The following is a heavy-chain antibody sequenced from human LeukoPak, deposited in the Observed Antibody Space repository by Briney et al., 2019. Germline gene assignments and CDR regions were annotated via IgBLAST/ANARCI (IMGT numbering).Heavy chain of an antibody. J-gene: IGHJ4*02. CDR3: ARGGITMVRGVIMQFDY. D-gene: IGHD3-10*01. Sequence: ASVKVSCKASGYTFTSYDINWVRQATGQGLEWMGWMNPNSGNTGYAQKFQGRVTMTRNTSISTAYMELSGLRSEDTAVYYCARGGITMVRGVIMQFDYWGQGTLVTVSS. V-gene: IGHV1-8*01. CDR1: GYTFTSYD. CDR2: MNPNSGNT.